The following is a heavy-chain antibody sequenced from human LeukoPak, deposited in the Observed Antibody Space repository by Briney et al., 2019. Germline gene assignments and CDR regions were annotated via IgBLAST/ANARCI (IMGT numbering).Heavy chain of an antibody. CDR3: ARGYGSGWFDAPFDY. J-gene: IGHJ4*02. CDR1: GFTLDDYG. Sequence: PGGSLRLSCAASGFTLDDYGMSWVRQAPGKGLEWVSVISGSSDSTYYAGSVKGRFTISRDNSKNTLYLQMNSLRAEDTAVYYCARGYGSGWFDAPFDYWGQGTLVTVSS. V-gene: IGHV3-23*01. D-gene: IGHD6-19*01. CDR2: ISGSSDST.